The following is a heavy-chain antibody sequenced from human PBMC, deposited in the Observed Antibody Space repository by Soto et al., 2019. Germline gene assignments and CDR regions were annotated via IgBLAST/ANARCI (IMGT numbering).Heavy chain of an antibody. CDR1: GDSFGSHW. D-gene: IGHD3-10*01. CDR3: VRHFATRFYYGSGSYYNYSPGMDV. J-gene: IGHJ6*02. V-gene: IGHV5-51*01. Sequence: PGESLKISCKVSGDSFGSHWIGWVRQLPGKGLEWMGSIFPVDSEARYSPAFKGHVTLSVDKSVSTAYLQWTSLKASDTAMYYCVRHFATRFYYGSGSYYNYSPGMDVWGHGTTVTVSS. CDR2: IFPVDSEA.